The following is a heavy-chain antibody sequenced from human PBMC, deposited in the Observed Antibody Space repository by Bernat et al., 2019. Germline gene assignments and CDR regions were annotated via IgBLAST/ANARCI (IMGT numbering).Heavy chain of an antibody. CDR3: ARHSSGKVADIRIYDAFDI. CDR2: IYYSGST. J-gene: IGHJ3*02. D-gene: IGHD3-10*01. Sequence: QLQLQESGPGLVKPSETLSLTCTVSCGSISSSSYYWGCIRQPPGKGLEWIGSIYYSGSTNYNPSLKSRVTISVDTSKNQFYMKLSSVTAADTAVYYCARHSSGKVADIRIYDAFDIWGQGTMVTVSS. V-gene: IGHV4-39*01. CDR1: CGSISSSSYY.